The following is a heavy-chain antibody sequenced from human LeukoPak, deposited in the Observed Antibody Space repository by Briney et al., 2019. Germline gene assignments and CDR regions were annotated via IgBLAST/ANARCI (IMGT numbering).Heavy chain of an antibody. V-gene: IGHV4-31*03. CDR1: GGSISSGGYY. D-gene: IGHD2-15*01. CDR3: ARRVRYCSGGSCSYYYYGMDV. J-gene: IGHJ6*02. Sequence: SRTLSLTCTVSGGSISSGGYYWSWIRQHPGKGLEWIGYIYYSGSTYYNPSLKSRVTISVDTSKNQFSLKLSSVTAADTAVYYCARRVRYCSGGSCSYYYYGMDVWGQGTTVTVSS. CDR2: IYYSGST.